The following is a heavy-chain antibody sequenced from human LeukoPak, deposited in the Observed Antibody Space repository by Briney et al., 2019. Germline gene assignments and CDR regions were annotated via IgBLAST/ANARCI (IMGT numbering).Heavy chain of an antibody. CDR3: ARALDYYYYMDV. CDR2: ISSSGSTI. Sequence: GGSLRLSCAASGFTFSDYYMSWVRQAPGKGLEWVSYISSSGSTIYYADSVKGRFTISRDNAKNSLYLQMNSLRAEDTAVYYCARALDYYYYMDVWGKGTTVTVSS. J-gene: IGHJ6*03. CDR1: GFTFSDYY. V-gene: IGHV3-11*04.